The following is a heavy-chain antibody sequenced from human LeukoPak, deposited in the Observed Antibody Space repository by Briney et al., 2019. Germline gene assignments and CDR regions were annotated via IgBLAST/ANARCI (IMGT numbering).Heavy chain of an antibody. Sequence: SVKVSCKASGGTFSSYTISWVRQAPGQGLEWMGRTIPILGIANYAQKFQGRVTITADKSTSTAYMELSSLRSEDTAVYYCASFGGDDFWGGYYGFWGQGTLVTVSS. CDR3: ASFGGDDFWGGYYGF. D-gene: IGHD3-3*01. V-gene: IGHV1-69*02. J-gene: IGHJ4*02. CDR2: TIPILGIA. CDR1: GGTFSSYT.